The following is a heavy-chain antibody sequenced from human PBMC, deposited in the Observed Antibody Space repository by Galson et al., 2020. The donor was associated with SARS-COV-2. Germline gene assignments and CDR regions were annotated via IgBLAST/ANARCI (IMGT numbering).Heavy chain of an antibody. D-gene: IGHD4-17*01. CDR2: IYYSGST. Sequence: SETLSLTCTVSGSSISSGGYYWSWIRQHPGKGLEWIGYIYYSGSTYYNPSLKSRVTISVDTSKNQFSLKLSSVTAADTAVYYCASGAYGDYSAGWFDPWGQGTLVTVSS. CDR3: ASGAYGDYSAGWFDP. V-gene: IGHV4-31*03. J-gene: IGHJ5*02. CDR1: GSSISSGGYY.